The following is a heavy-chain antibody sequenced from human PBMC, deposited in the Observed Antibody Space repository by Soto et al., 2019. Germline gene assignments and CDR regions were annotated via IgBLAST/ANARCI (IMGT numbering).Heavy chain of an antibody. CDR2: IIPIFGTA. J-gene: IGHJ4*02. CDR3: ARDGGYYYDSSGYYD. Sequence: SVKVSCKASGGTFSSYAISWVRQAPGQGLEWMGGIIPIFGTANYAQKFQGRVTITADESTSTAYMELSSLRSEDTAVYYCARDGGYYYDSSGYYDWGQGTLVTVSS. CDR1: GGTFSSYA. V-gene: IGHV1-69*13. D-gene: IGHD3-22*01.